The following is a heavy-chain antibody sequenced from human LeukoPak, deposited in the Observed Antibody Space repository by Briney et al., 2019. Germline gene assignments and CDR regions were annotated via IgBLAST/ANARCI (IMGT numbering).Heavy chain of an antibody. Sequence: PGRSLRLSCAASGFTFSSYGMHWVRQAPGRGLEWVAVISYDGSNKYYADSVKGRFTISRDNSKNTLYLQMNSLRAEDTAVYYCAKAQLQLPGLDYWGQGTLVTVSS. CDR2: ISYDGSNK. CDR1: GFTFSSYG. V-gene: IGHV3-30*18. CDR3: AKAQLQLPGLDY. J-gene: IGHJ4*02. D-gene: IGHD2-2*01.